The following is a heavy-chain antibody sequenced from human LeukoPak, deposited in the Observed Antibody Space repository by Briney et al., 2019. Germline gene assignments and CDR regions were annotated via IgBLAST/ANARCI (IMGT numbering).Heavy chain of an antibody. J-gene: IGHJ3*01. CDR1: GFTFNDYA. CDR3: ARDYGYYDSSGYS. Sequence: PGRSLRLSCAASGFTFNDYALYWVRQAPGKGLEWVTLISYDGYDKSYADSVRGRFTISRDNSRNTLYLQMNSLRAEDTAVYYCARDYGYYDSSGYSWGQGTMVTVSS. D-gene: IGHD3-22*01. V-gene: IGHV3-30-3*01. CDR2: ISYDGYDK.